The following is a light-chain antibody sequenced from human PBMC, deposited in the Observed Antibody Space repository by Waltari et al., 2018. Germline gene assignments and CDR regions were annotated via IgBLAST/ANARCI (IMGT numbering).Light chain of an antibody. Sequence: EIVLTQSPGTLSLSPGERVTLSCRASQWGSRTLAWYQQKPGQAPRLLIYGASIRATGIPDRFSGSGSGTDFSLTISRLEPEDFAVYYCQHYRSLPVTFGQGTKVEIK. CDR3: QHYRSLPVT. V-gene: IGKV3-20*01. CDR1: QWGSRT. J-gene: IGKJ1*01. CDR2: GAS.